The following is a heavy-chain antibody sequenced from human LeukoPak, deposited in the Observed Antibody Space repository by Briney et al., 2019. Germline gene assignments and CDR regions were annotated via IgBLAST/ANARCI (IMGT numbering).Heavy chain of an antibody. CDR3: AREGRSTYYYDSSGSSYKPY. CDR1: GFTFSDYY. J-gene: IGHJ4*02. CDR2: ISSSGSTI. D-gene: IGHD3-22*01. V-gene: IGHV3-11*04. Sequence: GGSLRLSCAASGFTFSDYYMSWIRQAPGKGLEWVSYISSSGSTIYYADSVKGRFTISRDNAKNSLYLQMNSLRAEDTAVYYCAREGRSTYYYDSSGSSYKPYWGQGTLVTVSS.